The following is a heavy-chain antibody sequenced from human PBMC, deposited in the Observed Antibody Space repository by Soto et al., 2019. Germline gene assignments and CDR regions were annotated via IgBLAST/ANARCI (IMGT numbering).Heavy chain of an antibody. CDR1: GFTFDDYA. CDR3: AKDKAAAALGGFDY. Sequence: PGGSLRLSCXASGFTFDDYAMHWVRQAPGKGLEWVSGISWNSGSIGYADSVKGRFTISRDNAKNSLYLQMNSLRAEDTALYYCAKDKAAAALGGFDYWGQGTLVTVSS. J-gene: IGHJ4*02. D-gene: IGHD6-13*01. V-gene: IGHV3-9*01. CDR2: ISWNSGSI.